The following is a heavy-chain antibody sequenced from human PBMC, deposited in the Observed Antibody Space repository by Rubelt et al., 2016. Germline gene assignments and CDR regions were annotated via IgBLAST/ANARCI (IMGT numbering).Heavy chain of an antibody. Sequence: QVQLQESGPGLVKPSETLSLTCTVSGGSISRYSRSWIRQPAGKGLEWIGHIYASGNTNYNPSLKSRVTISLDTSKTQFSLRLSSVIAADTAVYYCAREPGYCSGGSCYGGWFDPWGQGTLVTVSS. V-gene: IGHV4-4*07. CDR1: GGSISRYS. CDR3: AREPGYCSGGSCYGGWFDP. J-gene: IGHJ5*02. CDR2: IYASGNT. D-gene: IGHD2-15*01.